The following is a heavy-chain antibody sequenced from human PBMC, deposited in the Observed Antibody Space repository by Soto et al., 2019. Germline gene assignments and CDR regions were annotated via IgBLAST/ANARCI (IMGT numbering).Heavy chain of an antibody. J-gene: IGHJ4*02. Sequence: GGSLRLSCAASGFTFTTSGMNWVRQAPGKGLEWVSSISSRGDSTYYAVSVKGRFTISRDNSKNTLYLQMSSLRAEDTAVYYCAKGTISFGYWGQGTLVTVSS. CDR2: ISSRGDST. CDR3: AKGTISFGY. D-gene: IGHD2-2*01. V-gene: IGHV3-23*01. CDR1: GFTFTTSG.